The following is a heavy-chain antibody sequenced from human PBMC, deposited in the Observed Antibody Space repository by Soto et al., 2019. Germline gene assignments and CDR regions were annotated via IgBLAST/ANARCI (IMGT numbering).Heavy chain of an antibody. V-gene: IGHV1-69*13. CDR2: IIPIFGTA. Sequence: ASVKVSCKASGGTFSSYAISWVRQAPGQGLEWMGGIIPIFGTANYAQKFQGRVTITADESTSTAYMELSSLRSEDTAVYYCARDRAYDSSGYHFDYWGQGTLVTVSS. D-gene: IGHD3-22*01. CDR3: ARDRAYDSSGYHFDY. CDR1: GGTFSSYA. J-gene: IGHJ4*02.